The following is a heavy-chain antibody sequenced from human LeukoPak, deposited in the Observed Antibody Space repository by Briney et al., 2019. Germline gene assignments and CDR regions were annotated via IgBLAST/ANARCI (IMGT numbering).Heavy chain of an antibody. CDR3: ARDRVGYGSGSYTFDY. D-gene: IGHD3-10*01. V-gene: IGHV4-30-4*01. Sequence: PSETLSLTCTVSGGSISSGDYYWSWIRQPPGKGLEWIGYIYYSGSTYYNPSLKSRVTISVGTSKNQFSLKLSSVTAADTAVYYCARDRVGYGSGSYTFDYWGQGTLVTVSS. CDR1: GGSISSGDYY. CDR2: IYYSGST. J-gene: IGHJ4*02.